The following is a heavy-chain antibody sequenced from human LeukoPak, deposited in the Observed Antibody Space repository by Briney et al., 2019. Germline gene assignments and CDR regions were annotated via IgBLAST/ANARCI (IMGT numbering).Heavy chain of an antibody. J-gene: IGHJ6*02. Sequence: GGSLRLSCAASGFTFSDYYMSWIRQAPGKGLEWVSYISSSGSTIYYADSVKGRLTISRDNAKNSLYLQMNSLRAEDTAVYYCARDMAAAGTPVNYYYYGMDVWGQGTTVTVSS. CDR1: GFTFSDYY. D-gene: IGHD6-13*01. CDR2: ISSSGSTI. CDR3: ARDMAAAGTPVNYYYYGMDV. V-gene: IGHV3-11*01.